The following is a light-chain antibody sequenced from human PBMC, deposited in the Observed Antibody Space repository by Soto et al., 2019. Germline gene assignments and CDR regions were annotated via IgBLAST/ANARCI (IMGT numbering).Light chain of an antibody. CDR1: SFNVGSNY. CDR2: DNS. CDR3: RTWDDSLNAGV. Sequence: QSVLTQPPSMSAAPGQKVTISCSGSSFNVGSNYVSWYQQLPGTAPKLLIYDNSRRPSGIPDRISGSKSGTSATLGITGLQTGDEDDYYCRTWDDSLNAGVFGGGTKLTVL. V-gene: IGLV1-51*01. J-gene: IGLJ2*01.